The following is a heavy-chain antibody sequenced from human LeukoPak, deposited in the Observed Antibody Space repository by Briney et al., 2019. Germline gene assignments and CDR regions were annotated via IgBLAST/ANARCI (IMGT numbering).Heavy chain of an antibody. CDR2: ISGSGGST. CDR1: GFTFSSYA. D-gene: IGHD3-10*01. J-gene: IGHJ6*02. Sequence: GGSLRLSCAASGFTFSSYAMSWVRQAPGKGLEWVSAISGSGGSTYYADSVKGRFTISRDNSKNTLYLQVNSLRAEDTAVYYCAKSRPMVRGVIIFGYYYGMDVWGQGTTVTVSS. V-gene: IGHV3-23*01. CDR3: AKSRPMVRGVIIFGYYYGMDV.